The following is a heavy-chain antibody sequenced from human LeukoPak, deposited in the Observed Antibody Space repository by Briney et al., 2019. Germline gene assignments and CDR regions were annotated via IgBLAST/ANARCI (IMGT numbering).Heavy chain of an antibody. CDR1: GGTFSSYA. J-gene: IGHJ4*02. CDR3: ASSPTAVGKGGGDY. D-gene: IGHD6-13*01. Sequence: SVKVSCKASGGTFSSYAISWVRQAPGQGLEWMGGIIPIFGTANYAQKFQGRVTITADESTSTAYMELSSLRSEDTAVYYCASSPTAVGKGGGDYGGQGTLVTVPS. CDR2: IIPIFGTA. V-gene: IGHV1-69*13.